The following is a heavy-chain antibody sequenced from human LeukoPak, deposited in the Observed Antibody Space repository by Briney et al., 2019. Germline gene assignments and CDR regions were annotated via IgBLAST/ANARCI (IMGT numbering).Heavy chain of an antibody. CDR3: AKDRSSSSFLFDY. Sequence: GRSLRLSCAASGFTFSSYGMHWVRQAPGKGLEWVAVIWYDGSNKYYADSVKGRFTISRDNSKNTLYLQMNSLRAEDTAVYYCAKDRSSSSFLFDYWGQGTLVTVSS. V-gene: IGHV3-33*06. CDR2: IWYDGSNK. CDR1: GFTFSSYG. D-gene: IGHD6-6*01. J-gene: IGHJ4*02.